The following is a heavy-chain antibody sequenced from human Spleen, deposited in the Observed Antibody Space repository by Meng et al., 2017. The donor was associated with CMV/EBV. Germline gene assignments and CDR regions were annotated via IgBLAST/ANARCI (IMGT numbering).Heavy chain of an antibody. CDR2: ISHNGKSI. CDR3: ARVGLWFGEFSFDY. D-gene: IGHD3-10*01. CDR1: GFTFSTYS. V-gene: IGHV3-48*04. J-gene: IGHJ4*02. Sequence: GGSLRLSCAASGFTFSTYSMNWVRQAPGKGLEWVSYISHNGKSIYYGDSVKGRFTISRDNAKNSLFLQMNTLRAEDTAVYYCARVGLWFGEFSFDYWGQGALVTVSS.